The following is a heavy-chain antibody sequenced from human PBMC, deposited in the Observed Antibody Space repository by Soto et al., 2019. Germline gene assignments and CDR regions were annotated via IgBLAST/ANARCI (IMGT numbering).Heavy chain of an antibody. D-gene: IGHD2-8*01. CDR1: GFTVSSNY. J-gene: IGHJ4*02. CDR2: LYSGGST. Sequence: GGSLRLSCAASGFTVSSNYMSWVRQAPGKGLEWVSALYSGGSTYYADSVKGRFTISRDTSKNTLYFQMNSLRTEDTAVYYCARQKCTNGVCFPFDYWGQGTLVTVSS. V-gene: IGHV3-66*04. CDR3: ARQKCTNGVCFPFDY.